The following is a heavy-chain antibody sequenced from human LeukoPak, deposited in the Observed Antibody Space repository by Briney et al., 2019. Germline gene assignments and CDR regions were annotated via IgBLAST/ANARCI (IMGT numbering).Heavy chain of an antibody. D-gene: IGHD2-2*01. Sequence: SETLSLTCTVSGGSISSYYWSWIRQPPGKGLEWIGYIYYGGSTNYNPSLKSRVTISVDTSKNQFSLKLSSVTAADTAVYYCGRYRRGMVVVPAADWYFDLWGHGTLVTVSS. CDR1: GGSISSYY. CDR2: IYYGGST. V-gene: IGHV4-59*01. J-gene: IGHJ2*01. CDR3: GRYRRGMVVVPAADWYFDL.